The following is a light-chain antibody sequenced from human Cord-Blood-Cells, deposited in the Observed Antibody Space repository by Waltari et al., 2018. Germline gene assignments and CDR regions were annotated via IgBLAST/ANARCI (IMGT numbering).Light chain of an antibody. J-gene: IGLJ3*02. V-gene: IGLV2-23*01. Sequence: QSALTQPASVSGAPGQSITISCTGTSSGVGRFNLFSWYQQHPGKAPKPMIYEGSKRPSGVPDRFSGSKSGNTASLTISGLQAEDEADYYCCSYAGSNTWVFGRGTKLTVL. CDR1: SSGVGRFNL. CDR2: EGS. CDR3: CSYAGSNTWV.